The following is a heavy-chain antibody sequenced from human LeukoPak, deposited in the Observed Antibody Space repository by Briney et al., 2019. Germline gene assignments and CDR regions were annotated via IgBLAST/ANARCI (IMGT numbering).Heavy chain of an antibody. CDR3: ARDLGYSSGRAPGHYYYYYMDV. CDR2: IYYSGST. Sequence: SETLSLTCTVSGDSISTRDYYWGWIRQPPGKELEWIGSIYYSGSTYYNPSLKSRVTISVDTSKNQFSLKLSSVTAADTAVYYCARDLGYSSGRAPGHYYYYYMDVWGKGTTVTVSS. D-gene: IGHD6-19*01. V-gene: IGHV4-39*07. CDR1: GDSISTRDYY. J-gene: IGHJ6*03.